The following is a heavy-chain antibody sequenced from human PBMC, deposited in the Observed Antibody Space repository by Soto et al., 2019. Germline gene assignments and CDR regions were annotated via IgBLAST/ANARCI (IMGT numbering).Heavy chain of an antibody. CDR3: AKARAIFGVVIQADFYYDMNV. CDR2: ISYDGSNK. Sequence: LRLSFAASGFTFDNYAMHWVRQAPGKGLEWVAVISYDGSNKYYADSVKGRFTISRDNSKNTLFLQMNSLRAEDTAVYYCAKARAIFGVVIQADFYYDMNVWGQGALVTVSS. CDR1: GFTFDNYA. J-gene: IGHJ6*02. V-gene: IGHV3-30*18. D-gene: IGHD3-3*01.